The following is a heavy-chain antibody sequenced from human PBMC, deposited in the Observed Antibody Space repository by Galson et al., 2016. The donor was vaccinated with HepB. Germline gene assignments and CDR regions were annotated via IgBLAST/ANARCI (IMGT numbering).Heavy chain of an antibody. CDR3: ARGELSGRFAHFDH. D-gene: IGHD1-7*01. Sequence: SVKVSCKASGYTLSTYGIIWARQAPGQGPEWMGWISTYNGKTHYSQKLQDRVIMTTDTITSTAYLELTSLKYDDTAIYYCARGELSGRFAHFDHWGQGTPVTVSS. J-gene: IGHJ4*02. V-gene: IGHV1-18*01. CDR1: GYTLSTYG. CDR2: ISTYNGKT.